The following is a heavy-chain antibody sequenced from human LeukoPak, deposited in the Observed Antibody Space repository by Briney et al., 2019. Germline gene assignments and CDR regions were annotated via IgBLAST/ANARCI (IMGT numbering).Heavy chain of an antibody. CDR2: INPSGGTT. CDR3: ARGRKYTSGYRVTELGSGYSDY. J-gene: IGHJ4*02. CDR1: GYTFTSYH. Sequence: GASVKVSCKTSGYTFTSYHIHWVRQAPGQGLEWMGIINPSGGTTNYAQKFQGRVTMTEDTSTDTAYMELSSLRSEDTAVYYCARGRKYTSGYRVTELGSGYSDYWGQGTLVTVSS. V-gene: IGHV1-46*01. D-gene: IGHD5-18*01.